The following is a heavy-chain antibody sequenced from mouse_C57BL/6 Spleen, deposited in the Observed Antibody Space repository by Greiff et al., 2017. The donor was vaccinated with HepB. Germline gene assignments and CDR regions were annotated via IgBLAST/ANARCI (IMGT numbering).Heavy chain of an antibody. V-gene: IGHV1-5*01. CDR3: TRSLGPHYYAMDY. CDR2: IYPGNSDT. Sequence: VQLQQSGTVLARPGASVKMSCKTSGYTFTSYWMHWVKQRPGQGLEWIGAIYPGNSDTSYNQKFKGKAKLTAVTSASTAYMELSSLTNEDSAVYYCTRSLGPHYYAMDYWGQGTSVTVSS. CDR1: GYTFTSYW. D-gene: IGHD4-1*01. J-gene: IGHJ4*01.